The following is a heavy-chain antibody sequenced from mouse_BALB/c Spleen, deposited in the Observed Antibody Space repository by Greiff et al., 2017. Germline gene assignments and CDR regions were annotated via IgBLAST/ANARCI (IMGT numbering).Heavy chain of an antibody. V-gene: IGHV5-12-2*01. CDR3: ARELSTMITTREDVWAY. D-gene: IGHD2-4*01. Sequence: DVMLVESGGGLVQPGGSLKLSCAASGFTFSSYTMSWVRQTPEKRLEWVAYISNGGGSTYYPDTVKGRFTISRDNAKNTLYLQMSSLKSEDTAMYYCARELSTMITTREDVWAYWGQGTLVTVSA. CDR2: ISNGGGST. J-gene: IGHJ3*01. CDR1: GFTFSSYT.